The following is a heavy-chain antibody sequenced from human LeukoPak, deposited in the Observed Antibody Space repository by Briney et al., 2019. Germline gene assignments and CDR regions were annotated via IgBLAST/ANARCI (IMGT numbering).Heavy chain of an antibody. J-gene: IGHJ4*02. CDR2: INSDGSST. D-gene: IGHD1-26*01. Sequence: GGSLRLSCAASGFTFSSYWMHWVRRAPGKGLVWVSRINSDGSSTSYADSVKGRFTISRDNAKNTLYLQMNSLRAEDTSVYYCARGPWEVPLDYWGQGALVTVSS. CDR3: ARGPWEVPLDY. V-gene: IGHV3-74*01. CDR1: GFTFSSYW.